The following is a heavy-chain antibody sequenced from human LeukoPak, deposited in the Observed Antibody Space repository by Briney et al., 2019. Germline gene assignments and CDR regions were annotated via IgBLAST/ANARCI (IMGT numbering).Heavy chain of an antibody. CDR1: GFAFGDYA. Sequence: GGSLRLSCTASGFAFGDYAMSWVRQAPGKGLEWVSSTSGSSYIYYADSVKGRFTISRDNAKNSLYLQMNSLRAGDTALYYCARADSNIAARRIGFDYWGQGTLVTVSS. CDR2: TSGSSYI. D-gene: IGHD6-6*01. J-gene: IGHJ4*02. CDR3: ARADSNIAARRIGFDY. V-gene: IGHV3-69-1*01.